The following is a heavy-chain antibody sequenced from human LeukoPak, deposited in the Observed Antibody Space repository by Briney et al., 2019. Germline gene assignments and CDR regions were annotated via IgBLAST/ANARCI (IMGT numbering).Heavy chain of an antibody. CDR3: TSPAFLGKSPYGLDV. J-gene: IGHJ6*02. CDR2: IKSKADGGTI. Sequence: TGGSLTLSCVASGFPFNNAWMSWVRQAPGKGLEWVRHIKSKADGGTIDYAAPVKGRFTISRDDSKNTLYLQMHSLKTEDSAVYYCTSPAFLGKSPYGLDVWGQGTTVTVSS. CDR1: GFPFNNAW. D-gene: IGHD3-3*02. V-gene: IGHV3-15*01.